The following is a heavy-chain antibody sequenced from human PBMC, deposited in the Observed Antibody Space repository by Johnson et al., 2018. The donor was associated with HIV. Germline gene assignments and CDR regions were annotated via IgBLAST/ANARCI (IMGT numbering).Heavy chain of an antibody. CDR3: ARSRQVGTPDAFDI. Sequence: QVQLVESGGGVVQPGRSLRLSCAASGFTVSSNYMSWVRQAPGKGLEWVAVISYDGSNKYYADSVKGRFTISRDNSKNTLYLQMNSLRADDTAVYYCARSRQVGTPDAFDIWGQGTMVTVSS. D-gene: IGHD1-14*01. CDR1: GFTVSSNY. V-gene: IGHV3-30*14. J-gene: IGHJ3*02. CDR2: ISYDGSNK.